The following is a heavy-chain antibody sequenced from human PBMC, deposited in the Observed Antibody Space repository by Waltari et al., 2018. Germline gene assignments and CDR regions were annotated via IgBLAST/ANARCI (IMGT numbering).Heavy chain of an antibody. J-gene: IGHJ4*02. CDR2: IYYSGST. Sequence: QVQLQESGPGLVKPSETLSLTCTVSGGSISSHYWSWIRQPPGKGLEWIGYIYYSGSTNYNPSLKSRVTRSVDTSKNQFSLKLSSVTAADTAVYYCARGGSAVAAYGPLGYWGQGTLVTVSS. CDR1: GGSISSHY. CDR3: ARGGSAVAAYGPLGY. D-gene: IGHD6-19*01. V-gene: IGHV4-59*11.